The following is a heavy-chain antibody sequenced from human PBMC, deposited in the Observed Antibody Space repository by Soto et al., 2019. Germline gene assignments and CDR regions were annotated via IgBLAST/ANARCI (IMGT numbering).Heavy chain of an antibody. D-gene: IGHD2-15*01. CDR2: TSADGRDL. CDR3: AKSVPDPACRGGGCHRTFDY. Sequence: QVQLVESGGGVVQPGGSVRLSCTASGFTLGAYVMHWVRQAQGKGPEWVAATSADGRDLFYAASVEGRFTISRDNSKNTLFLQMNSLTSEDTSVYSCAKSVPDPACRGGGCHRTFDYWGQGTLVTVSS. CDR1: GFTLGAYV. V-gene: IGHV3-30*18. J-gene: IGHJ4*02.